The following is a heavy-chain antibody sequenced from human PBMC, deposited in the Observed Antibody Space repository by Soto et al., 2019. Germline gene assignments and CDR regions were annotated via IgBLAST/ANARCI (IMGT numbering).Heavy chain of an antibody. CDR1: GGTFSSYA. V-gene: IGHV1-69*13. Sequence: ASVKVSCKASGGTFSSYAISWVRQASGQGLEWMGAIIPIVGTANYAQNFQGRVTMTADASTSTAYMELGSLRSEDTAVYYCARGRVVTAIPYYYYGLDVWGQGTTVTVSS. D-gene: IGHD2-21*02. J-gene: IGHJ6*02. CDR2: IIPIVGTA. CDR3: ARGRVVTAIPYYYYGLDV.